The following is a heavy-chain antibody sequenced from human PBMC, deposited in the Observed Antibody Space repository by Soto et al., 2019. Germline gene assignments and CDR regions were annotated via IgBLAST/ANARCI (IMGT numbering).Heavy chain of an antibody. J-gene: IGHJ4*02. Sequence: VGSLRLSCAASGFTFSSYGMHGVRQAPGKGLEWVAVISYDGSNKYYADSVKGRFTISRDNSKNTLYLQMNSLRAEDTAVYYCAKDRVSSGPYYFDYWGQGTLVTVSS. D-gene: IGHD6-19*01. CDR3: AKDRVSSGPYYFDY. CDR2: ISYDGSNK. CDR1: GFTFSSYG. V-gene: IGHV3-30*18.